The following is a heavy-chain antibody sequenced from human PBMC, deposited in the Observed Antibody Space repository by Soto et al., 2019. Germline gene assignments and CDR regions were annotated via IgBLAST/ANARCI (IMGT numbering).Heavy chain of an antibody. CDR3: ARGQYQLLDYYYYYGMDV. Sequence: QVQLVQSGAEVKKPGSSVKVSCKASGGTFSSYAISWVRQAPGQGLEWMGGIIPIFGTANYAQKFQGRVTITADEPTSTAYMELSSLRSEDTAVYYCARGQYQLLDYYYYYGMDVWGQGTTVTVSS. D-gene: IGHD2-2*01. V-gene: IGHV1-69*01. J-gene: IGHJ6*02. CDR2: IIPIFGTA. CDR1: GGTFSSYA.